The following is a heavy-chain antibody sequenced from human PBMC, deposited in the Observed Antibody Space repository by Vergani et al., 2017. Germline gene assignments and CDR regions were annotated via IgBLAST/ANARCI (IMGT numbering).Heavy chain of an antibody. Sequence: QVQLVQSGAEVKKPGSSVKVSCKASGGTFSSYAISWVRQAPGQGLEWMGGIIPIFGTANYAQKFQGRVTITADESTSTAYMELSSLRSEDTAVYYCAVYRHPDLTKFHYYYYGMDVWGQGTTVTVSS. V-gene: IGHV1-69*12. D-gene: IGHD3-9*01. CDR3: AVYRHPDLTKFHYYYYGMDV. CDR1: GGTFSSYA. CDR2: IIPIFGTA. J-gene: IGHJ6*02.